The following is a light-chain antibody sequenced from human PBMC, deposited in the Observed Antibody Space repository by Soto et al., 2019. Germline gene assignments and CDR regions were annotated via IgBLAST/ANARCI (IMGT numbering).Light chain of an antibody. CDR1: QSVKSH. CDR2: DTT. CDR3: QQRGNWPVT. Sequence: EIVLTQSPATLSLSPGEKATLSCRASQSVKSHVAWYQLKPGQSPRLVIFDTTNRATGTPTRFSGSGSGTDFTLTISRPEPEDFAVYYCQQRGNWPVTFGGGTKVEI. V-gene: IGKV3-11*01. J-gene: IGKJ4*01.